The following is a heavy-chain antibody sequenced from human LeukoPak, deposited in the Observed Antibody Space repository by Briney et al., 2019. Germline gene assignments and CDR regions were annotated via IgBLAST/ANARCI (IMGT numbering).Heavy chain of an antibody. V-gene: IGHV3-30-3*01. Sequence: GRSLRLSCATSGFTFSRYAMHWVRQAPGKGLEWVALISYDANIGSNKYYADSVKGRFTISRDNSKNTLYLQMNSLRAEDTAVYYCARDGGYDFWSGYYQDYWGQGTLVTVSS. J-gene: IGHJ4*02. CDR2: ISYDANIGSNK. D-gene: IGHD3-3*01. CDR1: GFTFSRYA. CDR3: ARDGGYDFWSGYYQDY.